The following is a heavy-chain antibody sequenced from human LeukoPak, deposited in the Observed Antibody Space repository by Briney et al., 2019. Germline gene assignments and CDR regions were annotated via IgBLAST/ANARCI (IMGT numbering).Heavy chain of an antibody. J-gene: IGHJ4*02. V-gene: IGHV3-53*01. CDR1: EFSVSGNY. D-gene: IGHD3-16*01. Sequence: GGSLRLSCAASEFSVSGNYMNWVRQPPGKGLEWVSLIYRDGSTFCADSVRGRFTISRDNSKNTLYLQMGSLRAEDTAVYYCARDDGAYWGQGTLVTVSS. CDR3: ARDDGAY. CDR2: IYRDGST.